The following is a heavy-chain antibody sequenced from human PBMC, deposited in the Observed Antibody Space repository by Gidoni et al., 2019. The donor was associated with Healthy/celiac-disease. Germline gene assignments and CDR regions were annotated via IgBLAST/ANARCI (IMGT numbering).Heavy chain of an antibody. CDR3: ARHGPSRAFWYGYSSSSWDLEANWFDP. J-gene: IGHJ5*02. Sequence: QLHLQATGPALVKPSEALYLTCTVSGGSISSSSYYWGWIRQPPGKGLEWIGSIIYSGSTYYNPSLKSRVTISVDTSKNQFSLKLSSVTAADTAVYYCARHGPSRAFWYGYSSSSWDLEANWFDPWGQGTLVTVSS. CDR2: IIYSGST. CDR1: GGSISSSSYY. V-gene: IGHV4-39*01. D-gene: IGHD6-6*01.